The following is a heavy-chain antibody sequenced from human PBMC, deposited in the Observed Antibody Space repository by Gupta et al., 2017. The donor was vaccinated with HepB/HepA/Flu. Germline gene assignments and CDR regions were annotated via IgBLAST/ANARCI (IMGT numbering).Heavy chain of an antibody. Sequence: QVQLVESGGGVVQPGGSLRLSCAASGFTFSNYGMYWVRQAPGKGLEWVAVIENDRNTKYKTDSVKGRFTISRDNSKNTVYLQMNSLRADDTGLYYWTKDEQPVGPLDIGAFDIWGQGTLVNGSS. CDR2: IENDRNTK. CDR3: TKDEQPVGPLDIGAFDI. V-gene: IGHV3-30*18. CDR1: GFTFSNYG. D-gene: IGHD1-26*01. J-gene: IGHJ3*02.